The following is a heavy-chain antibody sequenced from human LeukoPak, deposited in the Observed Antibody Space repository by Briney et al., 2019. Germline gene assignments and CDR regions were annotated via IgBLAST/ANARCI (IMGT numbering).Heavy chain of an antibody. CDR1: GFTFSAYA. CDR2: ISNDGRNK. D-gene: IGHD5-24*01. J-gene: IGHJ4*02. CDR3: ARDRWGDGYNHFDS. V-gene: IGHV3-30*10. Sequence: GGSLRLSCAASGFTFSAYAIHWVRQAPGKGLEWVAVISNDGRNKFYTDSVKGQFTISRDNSKNTLYLQMNSLRAEDTAVFYCARDRWGDGYNHFDSWGQGTLVTVSS.